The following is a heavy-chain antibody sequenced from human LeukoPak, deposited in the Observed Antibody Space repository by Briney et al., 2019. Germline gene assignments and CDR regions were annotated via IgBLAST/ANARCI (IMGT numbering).Heavy chain of an antibody. CDR1: GGSFSGYY. J-gene: IGHJ4*02. CDR2: INHSGST. CDR3: ARGQKNDSSGYTFPYYFDY. D-gene: IGHD3-22*01. V-gene: IGHV4-34*01. Sequence: SESLSLTCAVYGGSFSGYYWSWIRQPPGKGLEWIGEINHSGSTNYNPSLKSRVTISVDTSKNQFSLKLSSVTAADTAVYYCARGQKNDSSGYTFPYYFDYWGQGTLVTVSS.